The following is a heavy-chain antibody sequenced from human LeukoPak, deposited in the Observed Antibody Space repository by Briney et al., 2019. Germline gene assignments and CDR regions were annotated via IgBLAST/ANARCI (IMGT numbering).Heavy chain of an antibody. CDR1: GYTFTSYY. CDR2: INPSGGST. V-gene: IGHV1-46*01. J-gene: IGHJ4*02. D-gene: IGHD3-10*01. Sequence: ASVKVSCKASGYTFTSYYMHWVRQAPGQGLEWMGIINPSGGSTSYAQKFQGRVTMTRDTSTSTVYMELSSLRSKDTAVYYCARDLRPAYGSGSYDDGDYWGQGTLVTVSS. CDR3: ARDLRPAYGSGSYDDGDY.